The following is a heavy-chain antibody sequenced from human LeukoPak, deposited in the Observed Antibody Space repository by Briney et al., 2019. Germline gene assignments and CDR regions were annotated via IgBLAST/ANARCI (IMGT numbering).Heavy chain of an antibody. D-gene: IGHD1-26*01. CDR2: IIPILGTA. CDR3: ARDSSSGSFWFDP. Sequence: SVKVSCKASGGTFSSYAISWVRQAPGQGLEWMGGIIPILGTANCAQKFQGRVTITADESTSTAYMELSSLRSEDTAVYYCARDSSSGSFWFDPWGQGTLVTVSS. V-gene: IGHV1-69*01. CDR1: GGTFSSYA. J-gene: IGHJ5*02.